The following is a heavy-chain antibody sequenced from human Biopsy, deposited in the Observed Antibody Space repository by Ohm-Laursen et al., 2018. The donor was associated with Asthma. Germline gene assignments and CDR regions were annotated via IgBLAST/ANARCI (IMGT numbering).Heavy chain of an antibody. CDR1: GGSVSSPSHY. D-gene: IGHD3-10*01. V-gene: IGHV4-61*01. J-gene: IGHJ4*02. CDR3: ARGDGAFPWVPF. Sequence: TLSLTCSVFGGSVSSPSHYWSWIRQSPGKGLEWIGYYSGNTNYHPSPKNRVTISVDTSKNQFSLHLSSVTAADTATYYCARGDGAFPWVPFWGQGILVTVSS. CDR2: YSGNT.